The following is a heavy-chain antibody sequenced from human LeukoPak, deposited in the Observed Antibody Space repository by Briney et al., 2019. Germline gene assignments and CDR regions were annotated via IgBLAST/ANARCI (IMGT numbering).Heavy chain of an antibody. Sequence: SETLSLTCTVSGGSINNYYWSWIRQPPGKGLEWIGYIFYSGSINYNPSLKSRVTISVDTSKNQFSLKLSSVTAADTAIYYCARSTIFGVVTFPYYYYMDVWGKGTTVTVSS. V-gene: IGHV4-59*01. CDR1: GGSINNYY. J-gene: IGHJ6*03. CDR3: ARSTIFGVVTFPYYYYMDV. D-gene: IGHD3-3*01. CDR2: IFYSGSI.